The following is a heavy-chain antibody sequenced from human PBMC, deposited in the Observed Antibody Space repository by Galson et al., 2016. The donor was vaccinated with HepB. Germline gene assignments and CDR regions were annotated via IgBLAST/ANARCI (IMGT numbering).Heavy chain of an antibody. D-gene: IGHD5-12*01. Sequence: SLRLSCAASGFSFSTHAMSWVRRAPGKGLEWLTSVSGSGASTYYADSVKGRFSISRDNSESTLSLQINSLRVEDTAVYYCTRDCRGGYRYGPCDHWGHGTLVTVSS. CDR1: GFSFSTHA. CDR3: TRDCRGGYRYGPCDH. V-gene: IGHV3-23*01. CDR2: VSGSGAST. J-gene: IGHJ5*02.